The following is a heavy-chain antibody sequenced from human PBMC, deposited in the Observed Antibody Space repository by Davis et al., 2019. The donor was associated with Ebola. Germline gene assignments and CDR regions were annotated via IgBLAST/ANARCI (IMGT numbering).Heavy chain of an antibody. V-gene: IGHV3-33*01. J-gene: IGHJ6*02. CDR1: GFTVSSNH. CDR2: IWYDGSNK. Sequence: GGSLRLSCTASGFTVSSNHMSWVRQAPGKGLEWVAVIWYDGSNKYYADSVKGRFTISRDNSKNTLYLQMNSLRAEDTAVYYCARVGSITIFGVAVGMDVWGQGTTVTVSS. CDR3: ARVGSITIFGVAVGMDV. D-gene: IGHD3-3*01.